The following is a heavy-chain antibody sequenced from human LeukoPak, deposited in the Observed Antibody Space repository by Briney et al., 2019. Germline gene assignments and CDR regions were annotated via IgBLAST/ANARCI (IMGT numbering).Heavy chain of an antibody. J-gene: IGHJ5*02. V-gene: IGHV4-30-4*01. CDR2: MYYSGST. D-gene: IGHD3-22*01. Sequence: SETLSLTCTGSGGSISSGDYYWSWLRQPPRTGLEWIAYMYYSGSTYYNPSLKSRVTMSADTSKNQLSLKLSSVTAADTAVYYCARPYYYDSRIDPWGQGILVTVSS. CDR1: GGSISSGDYY. CDR3: ARPYYYDSRIDP.